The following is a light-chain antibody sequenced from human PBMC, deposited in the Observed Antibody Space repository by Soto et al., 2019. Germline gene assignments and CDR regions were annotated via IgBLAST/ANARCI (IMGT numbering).Light chain of an antibody. CDR1: QSVSRSY. J-gene: IGKJ4*01. V-gene: IGKV3-20*01. CDR3: QQYDSSPPT. Sequence: EIVLTQSPGTLSLSPGERATLSCMASQSVSRSYLAWYQQKPGQAPRLLIYGASIRATGIPDRFSGSGSGTDFTLTISRLEPEDFAVYYCQQYDSSPPTFGGGTKVEIK. CDR2: GAS.